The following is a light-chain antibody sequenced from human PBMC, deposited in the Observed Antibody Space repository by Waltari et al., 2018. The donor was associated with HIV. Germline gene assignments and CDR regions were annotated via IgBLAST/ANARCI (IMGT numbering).Light chain of an antibody. CDR2: GNT. V-gene: IGLV1-40*01. CDR3: QSYDSSLSAWV. CDR1: SSNIGAGYD. Sequence: QSVLTQPPSVSGAPGQRGTISCTGSSSNIGAGYDVHWYQQFPGTAPKLLIYGNTDRRAGVPDRFSGSKSGTSASLAITWLQAEDEADYYCQSYDSSLSAWVFGGGTKLTVL. J-gene: IGLJ3*02.